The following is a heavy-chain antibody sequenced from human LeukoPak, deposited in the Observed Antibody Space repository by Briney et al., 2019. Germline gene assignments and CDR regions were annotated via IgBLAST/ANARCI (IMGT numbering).Heavy chain of an antibody. CDR1: GFTVGSNY. D-gene: IGHD3-3*02. CDR2: IYRGGST. J-gene: IGHJ3*02. CDR3: ARDRSIEDAFDI. Sequence: PGGSLRLSCAASGFTVGSNYMSWVRQAPGKGLEWVSIIYRGGSTNYADSVKGRFTISRDTSKNTLYLQMNSLRAEDTAVYYCARDRSIEDAFDIWGQGTMVTVSS. V-gene: IGHV3-66*01.